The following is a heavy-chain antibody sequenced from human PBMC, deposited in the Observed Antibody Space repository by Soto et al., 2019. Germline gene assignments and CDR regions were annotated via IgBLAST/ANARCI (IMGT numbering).Heavy chain of an antibody. CDR1: GDSFNDYY. J-gene: IGHJ6*03. CDR3: ARESGGATATLDYYYFYMDV. CDR2: INPNSGVT. Sequence: QVQLVQSGAEVSKPGASVTVSCRSSGDSFNDYYIHWVRQAPGQGLEWMGWINPNSGVTKYAQKFQGWVSLTRATSIRTVYMELTRLRPDDTAVYYCARESGGATATLDYYYFYMDVWGTGTTVTVSS. D-gene: IGHD5-12*01. V-gene: IGHV1-2*04.